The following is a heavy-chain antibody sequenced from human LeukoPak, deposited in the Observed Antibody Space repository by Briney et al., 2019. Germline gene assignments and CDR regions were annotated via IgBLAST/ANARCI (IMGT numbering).Heavy chain of an antibody. Sequence: SETLSLTCTVSGGSISSGGYYWSWIRQHPGNGLEWIGYIYYSGSTYYNPSLKSRVTISVDTSKNQFSLKLSSVSAADTVVYYCARHDRVGDWFDPWGQGTLVTVSS. CDR1: GGSISSGGYY. V-gene: IGHV4-39*01. CDR3: ARHDRVGDWFDP. J-gene: IGHJ5*02. CDR2: IYYSGST. D-gene: IGHD3-16*01.